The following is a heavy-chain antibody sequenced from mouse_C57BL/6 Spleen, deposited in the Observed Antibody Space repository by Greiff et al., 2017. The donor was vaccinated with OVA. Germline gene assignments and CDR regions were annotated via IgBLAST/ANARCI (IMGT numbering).Heavy chain of an antibody. J-gene: IGHJ2*01. V-gene: IGHV5-6*01. CDR2: ISSGGSYT. CDR1: GFTFSSYG. Sequence: EVKLMESGGDLVKPGGSLKLSCAASGFTFSSYGMSWVRQTPDKRLEWVATISSGGSYTYYPDSVKGRFTISRDNAKNTLYLQMSSLKSEDTAMYYCARDPSGSSYDYWGQGTTLTVSS. CDR3: ARDPSGSSYDY. D-gene: IGHD1-1*01.